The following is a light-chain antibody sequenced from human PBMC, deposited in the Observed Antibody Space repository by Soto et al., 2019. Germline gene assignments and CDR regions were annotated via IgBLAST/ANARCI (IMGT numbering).Light chain of an antibody. CDR2: WAF. CDR3: QQYSSPPLT. J-gene: IGKJ4*01. CDR1: QSLLYRSNNRNY. V-gene: IGKV4-1*01. Sequence: DSVMTQSPDSLAGSLGERATINCKSSQSLLYRSNNRNYLAWYHQKPGQPPKLIIYWAFTREAGVPDRVSGSGSGTDFTLTISSLQAEDVAVYYCQQYSSPPLTFAGGTTGDIK.